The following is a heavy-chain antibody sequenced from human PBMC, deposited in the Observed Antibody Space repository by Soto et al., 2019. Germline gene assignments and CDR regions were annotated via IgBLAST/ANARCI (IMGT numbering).Heavy chain of an antibody. V-gene: IGHV3-7*01. D-gene: IGHD6-19*01. J-gene: IGHJ3*02. CDR1: GFTFSSYW. Sequence: ESGGGLVQPGGSLRLSCAASGFTFSSYWMSWVRQAPGKGLEWVANIKQDGSEKYYVDSVKGRFTISRDNAKNSVYLQMNSLRAEDTAVYYCARDYVLPSSGWSYDAFDIWGQGTMVTVSS. CDR2: IKQDGSEK. CDR3: ARDYVLPSSGWSYDAFDI.